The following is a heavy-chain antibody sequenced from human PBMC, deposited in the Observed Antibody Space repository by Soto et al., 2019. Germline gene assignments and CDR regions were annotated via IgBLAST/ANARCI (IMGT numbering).Heavy chain of an antibody. D-gene: IGHD2-2*01. J-gene: IGHJ4*02. CDR2: MFPGDSTT. V-gene: IGHV5-51*01. Sequence: PGESLKISCKGSGFTFTAYWIVWVRQMPGKGLEWMGIMFPGDSTTRYSPSFQGQVTMSADKSISTAYLQWNSLKASDTAMYYCARVVIGYCSSTSCPADYWGQGALVTVSS. CDR1: GFTFTAYW. CDR3: ARVVIGYCSSTSCPADY.